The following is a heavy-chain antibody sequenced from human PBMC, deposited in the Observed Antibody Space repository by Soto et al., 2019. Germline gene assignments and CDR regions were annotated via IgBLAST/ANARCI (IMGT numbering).Heavy chain of an antibody. Sequence: GGSLRLSCAASGFIFSAYNMNWVRQAPGKGLEWVSSISSGSDYIYYRDSVKGRFTISRDNPKNSLYLHMSNLRAEDTAVYYCAGFLVPAGIFDAFEVWGHGTVVTVSS. CDR3: AGFLVPAGIFDAFEV. V-gene: IGHV3-21*01. CDR1: GFIFSAYN. CDR2: ISSGSDYI. J-gene: IGHJ3*01. D-gene: IGHD2-2*02.